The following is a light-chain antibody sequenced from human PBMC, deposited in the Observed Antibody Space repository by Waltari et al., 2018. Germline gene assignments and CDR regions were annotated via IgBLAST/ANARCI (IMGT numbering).Light chain of an antibody. V-gene: IGLV1-40*01. Sequence: QSILTQSPSVSGAPGQTVTISCSGSYWNIVSREVHWYLQLPGAAPRPLIYRNNIRTSGVPDRFSGSKSGTSASLAITGLQAEDEADYYCQSYDISLDAYVFGTGTRVTVL. CDR1: YWNIVSRE. CDR3: QSYDISLDAYV. CDR2: RNN. J-gene: IGLJ1*01.